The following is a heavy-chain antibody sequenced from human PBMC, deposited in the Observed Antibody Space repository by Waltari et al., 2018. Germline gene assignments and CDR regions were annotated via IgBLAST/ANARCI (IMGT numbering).Heavy chain of an antibody. CDR2: IWYDGSNK. D-gene: IGHD2-15*01. J-gene: IGHJ4*02. CDR3: ARDRGYCSGGSCFSASYYFDY. CDR1: GFTFSSYG. V-gene: IGHV3-33*01. Sequence: QVQLVESGGGVVQPGRSLRLSCAASGFTFSSYGMPWVRQAPGKELEWVAVIWYDGSNKYYADSVKGRFTISRDNSKNTLYLQMNSLRAEDTAVYYCARDRGYCSGGSCFSASYYFDYWGQGTLVTVSS.